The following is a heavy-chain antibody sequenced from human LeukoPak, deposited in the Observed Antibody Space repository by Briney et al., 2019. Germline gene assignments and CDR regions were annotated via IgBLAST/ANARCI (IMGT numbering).Heavy chain of an antibody. CDR2: IKSKTDGGTT. D-gene: IGHD1-1*01. J-gene: IGHJ3*02. CDR1: GFTFSSYS. Sequence: PGGSLRLSCAASGFTFSSYSMNWVRQAPGKGLEWVGRIKSKTDGGTTDYAAPVKGRFTISRDDSKNTLYLQMNSLKTEDTAVYYCTTGTNWNWLSDAFDIWGQGTMVTASS. CDR3: TTGTNWNWLSDAFDI. V-gene: IGHV3-15*01.